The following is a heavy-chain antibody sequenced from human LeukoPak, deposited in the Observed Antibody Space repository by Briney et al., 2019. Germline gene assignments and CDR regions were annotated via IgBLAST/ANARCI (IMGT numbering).Heavy chain of an antibody. Sequence: PGGSLRLSCAASGFTFSSYSMNWVRQAPGKGLEWVSYISSSSSTIYYADSVKGRFTISRDNAKNSLYLQMNSLRAEDTAVYYCGGIGSSWYEDYCGQGTLVTVSS. CDR1: GFTFSSYS. J-gene: IGHJ4*02. CDR3: GGIGSSWYEDY. D-gene: IGHD6-13*01. V-gene: IGHV3-48*04. CDR2: ISSSSSTI.